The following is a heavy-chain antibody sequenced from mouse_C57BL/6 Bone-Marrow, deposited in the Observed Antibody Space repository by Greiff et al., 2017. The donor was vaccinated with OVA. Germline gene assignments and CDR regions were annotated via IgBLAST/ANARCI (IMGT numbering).Heavy chain of an antibody. V-gene: IGHV1-82*01. Sequence: VQLQQSGPELVKPGASVKISCKASGYAFSSSWMNWVKQRPGKGLEWIGRIYPGDGDTNYNGKFKGKATLTADKSSSTAYMQLSSLTSEDSAVYCCARVMGENFDYWGQGTTLTVSS. D-gene: IGHD1-1*02. CDR2: IYPGDGDT. CDR3: ARVMGENFDY. CDR1: GYAFSSSW. J-gene: IGHJ2*01.